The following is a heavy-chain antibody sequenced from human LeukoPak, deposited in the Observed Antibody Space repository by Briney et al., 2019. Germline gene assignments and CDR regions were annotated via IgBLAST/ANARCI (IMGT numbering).Heavy chain of an antibody. V-gene: IGHV4-39*07. Sequence: WVRQPPGKGLEWIGTIYYSGSTYYNPSLKSRVTISIDTTKNLFSLKLSSVTAADTAVYYCARDWYCSGGSCPNSFNAFDIWGQGTMVTVSS. CDR2: IYYSGST. CDR3: ARDWYCSGGSCPNSFNAFDI. J-gene: IGHJ3*02. D-gene: IGHD2-15*01.